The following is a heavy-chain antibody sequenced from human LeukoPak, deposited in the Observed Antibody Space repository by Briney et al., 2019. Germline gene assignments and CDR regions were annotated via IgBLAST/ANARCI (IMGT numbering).Heavy chain of an antibody. CDR1: GGSISSSSYY. J-gene: IGHJ3*02. D-gene: IGHD1-26*01. Sequence: PSETLSLTCTVSGGSISSSSYYWGWIRQPPGKGLEWIGSMYYSGNTYYNPSLKSRVTISVDTSKNQFSLKLSSVTAADTAVYYCARRSGTYHAFDIWGQGTMVTVSS. CDR2: MYYSGNT. CDR3: ARRSGTYHAFDI. V-gene: IGHV4-39*01.